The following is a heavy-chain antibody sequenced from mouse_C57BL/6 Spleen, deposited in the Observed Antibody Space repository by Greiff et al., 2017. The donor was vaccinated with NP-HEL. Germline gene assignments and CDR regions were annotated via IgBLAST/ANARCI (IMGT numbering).Heavy chain of an antibody. CDR1: GYSITSGYY. D-gene: IGHD2-3*01. CDR2: ISYDGSN. J-gene: IGHJ4*01. CDR3: ARGIYDGYFPMDY. V-gene: IGHV3-6*01. Sequence: DVKLQESGPGLVKPSQSLSLTCSVTGYSITSGYYWNWIRQFPGNILEWMGYISYDGSNNYNPSLKNRISITRDTSKNQFFLKLNSVTTEDTATYYCARGIYDGYFPMDYWGQGTSVTVSS.